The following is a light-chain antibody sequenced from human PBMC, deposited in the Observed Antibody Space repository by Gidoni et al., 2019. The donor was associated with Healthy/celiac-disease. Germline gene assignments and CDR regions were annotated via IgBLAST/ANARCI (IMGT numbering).Light chain of an antibody. Sequence: DIVMTQSPDSLAASLGERATINCKSSQSVLYSSNNKNYLAWYQQKPGQPPKLLIYWASTRESGVPDRFSGSGSGTDFTLTISSLQAEDVAVYYCQQYYSTPPTFXGXTKVEIK. V-gene: IGKV4-1*01. J-gene: IGKJ4*01. CDR1: QSVLYSSNNKNY. CDR3: QQYYSTPPT. CDR2: WAS.